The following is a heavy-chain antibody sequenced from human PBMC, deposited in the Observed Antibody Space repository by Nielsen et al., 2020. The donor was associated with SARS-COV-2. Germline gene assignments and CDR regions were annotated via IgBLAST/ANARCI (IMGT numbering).Heavy chain of an antibody. D-gene: IGHD3-10*01. CDR3: ATYRITMVRGVIITGLEGDY. CDR1: GGTFSSYA. J-gene: IGHJ4*02. Sequence: SVKVSCKASGGTFSSYAISRVRQAPGQGLEWMGRIIPILGIANYAQKFQGRVTITADKSTSTAYMELSSLRSEDTAVYYCATYRITMVRGVIITGLEGDYWGQGTLVTVSS. V-gene: IGHV1-69*04. CDR2: IIPILGIA.